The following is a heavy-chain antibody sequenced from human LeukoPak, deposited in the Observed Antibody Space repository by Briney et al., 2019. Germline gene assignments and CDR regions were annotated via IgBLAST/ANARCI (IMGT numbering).Heavy chain of an antibody. V-gene: IGHV3-23*01. J-gene: IGHJ4*02. Sequence: GGSLRLSCAASGFTSSSYAMSWVRQAPGKGLEWVSAISGSGGSTYYADSVKGRFTISRDNSKNTLYLQMNSLRAEDTAVYYCAKVDIVVVVAALFDYWGQGTLVTVSS. CDR1: GFTSSSYA. CDR2: ISGSGGST. D-gene: IGHD2-15*01. CDR3: AKVDIVVVVAALFDY.